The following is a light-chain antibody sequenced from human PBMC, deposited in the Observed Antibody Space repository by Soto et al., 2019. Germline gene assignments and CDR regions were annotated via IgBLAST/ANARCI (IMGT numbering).Light chain of an antibody. CDR1: QSISSW. CDR2: KAS. Sequence: ASXGDRVTITCRASQSISSWLAWYQQKPGKAPKLLIYKASSXESGXPSRFSGSGSGTEXTLTISSLQPDDFATYYCQQYNSSPWTFGQGTKVEIK. J-gene: IGKJ1*01. CDR3: QQYNSSPWT. V-gene: IGKV1-5*03.